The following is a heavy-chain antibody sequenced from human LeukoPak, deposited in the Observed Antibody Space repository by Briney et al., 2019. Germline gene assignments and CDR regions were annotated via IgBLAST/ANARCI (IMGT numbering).Heavy chain of an antibody. D-gene: IGHD3-10*01. V-gene: IGHV4-39*01. CDR3: ARHSGSGSLSRPFDP. Sequence: SETLSLTCTVSGDSVTSGTFYWAWLRQPPGKGLEWIATVYYTGSTYYNPSLKSRVTISMDTSKNQFSLDLRSWVAPDTAVYYCARHSGSGSLSRPFDPWGQGTLVTVSS. CDR2: VYYTGST. J-gene: IGHJ5*02. CDR1: GDSVTSGTFY.